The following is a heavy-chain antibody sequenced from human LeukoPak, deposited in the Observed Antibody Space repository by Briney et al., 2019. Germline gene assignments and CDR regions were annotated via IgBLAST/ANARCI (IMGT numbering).Heavy chain of an antibody. Sequence: GGSLRLSCAASGCTFSSYWMSWVRQAPGKGLEGVANIKQDGSEKYYVDSVKGRFTISRDNAKNSLYLQMNSLRAEDTAVYYSASDRIAARPYYFDYWGRGTLATVSS. CDR1: GCTFSSYW. V-gene: IGHV3-7*01. D-gene: IGHD6-6*01. CDR2: IKQDGSEK. CDR3: ASDRIAARPYYFDY. J-gene: IGHJ4*02.